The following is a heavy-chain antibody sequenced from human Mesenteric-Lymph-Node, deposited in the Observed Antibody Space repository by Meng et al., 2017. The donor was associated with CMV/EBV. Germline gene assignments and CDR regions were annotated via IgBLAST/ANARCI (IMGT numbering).Heavy chain of an antibody. J-gene: IGHJ5*02. Sequence: QLRESGPGQVKPSETLSLPCTVSGDSISSCYYWGWIRQRPGRGLEWIGSVHYTGSTYYSPSLKSRVTVSVDTSKNQFSLRLTSVTAADTAVYYCARPFPSWQSPRLDPFGAWGQGTLVTVSS. V-gene: IGHV4-39*01. CDR3: ARPFPSWQSPRLDPFGA. D-gene: IGHD6-19*01. CDR2: VHYTGST. CDR1: GDSISSCYY.